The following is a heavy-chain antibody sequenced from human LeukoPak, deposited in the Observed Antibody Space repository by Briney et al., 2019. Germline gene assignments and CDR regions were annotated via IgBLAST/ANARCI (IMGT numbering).Heavy chain of an antibody. V-gene: IGHV4-4*02. CDR3: ARDRLRYFGPTYYCYGMDV. D-gene: IGHD3-9*01. Sequence: SGTLSLTCGVSGGSISNTNWWSWVRQPPGQGLEWIGEISLTGLTHYNPSLKSRVTISVDTSKNQFSLKLSSVTAADTAVYYCARDRLRYFGPTYYCYGMDVWGQGTTVTVSS. CDR1: GGSISNTNW. J-gene: IGHJ6*02. CDR2: ISLTGLT.